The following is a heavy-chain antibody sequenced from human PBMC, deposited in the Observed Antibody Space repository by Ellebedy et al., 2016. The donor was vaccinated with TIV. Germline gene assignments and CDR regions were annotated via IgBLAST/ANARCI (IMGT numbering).Heavy chain of an antibody. CDR2: ISGSGASSI. Sequence: PGGSLRLSCAASGFTFSSYAMTWVRQAPGKGLEWVSTISGSGASSIYYADSVRGRFTISRDNSKKTLFLQMNSLRAEDTAVYYCAKETWMDWNYDGGSYYLEYWGRGTLVTVSS. CDR3: AKETWMDWNYDGGSYYLEY. J-gene: IGHJ4*02. CDR1: GFTFSSYA. V-gene: IGHV3-23*01. D-gene: IGHD1-7*01.